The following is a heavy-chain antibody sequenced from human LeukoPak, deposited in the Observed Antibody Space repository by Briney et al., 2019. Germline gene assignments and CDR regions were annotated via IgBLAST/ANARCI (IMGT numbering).Heavy chain of an antibody. J-gene: IGHJ6*02. D-gene: IGHD3-9*01. V-gene: IGHV3-33*01. CDR1: GFTFSNYG. CDR2: VWSDGTTK. CDR3: ARERRYFDWLRYYYYGMDV. Sequence: PGRSLRLSCAASGFTFSNYGMHWVRQAPGKGLEWVAVVWSDGTTKNYADSVKGRFTISRDNSKNTLYMQMNSLRAEDTAVYYCARERRYFDWLRYYYYGMDVWGQGTTVTVSS.